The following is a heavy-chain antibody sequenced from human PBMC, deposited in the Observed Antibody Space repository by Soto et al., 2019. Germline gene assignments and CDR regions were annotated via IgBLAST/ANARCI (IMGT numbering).Heavy chain of an antibody. Sequence: ASVKVSCKASGYTFTGYYMHWVRQAPGQGLEWMGWINPNSGGTNYAQKLQGRVTMTTDTSTSTAYMELSRLRSDDTAVYYCARAGDGYDSSGSWGQGTLVTVSS. V-gene: IGHV1-2*02. J-gene: IGHJ4*02. CDR3: ARAGDGYDSSGS. CDR1: GYTFTGYY. CDR2: INPNSGGT. D-gene: IGHD3-22*01.